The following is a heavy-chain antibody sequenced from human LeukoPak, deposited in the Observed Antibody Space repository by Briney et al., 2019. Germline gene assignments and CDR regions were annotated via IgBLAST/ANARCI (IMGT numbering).Heavy chain of an antibody. CDR2: ITPMSATP. Sequence: SVKVSCKTSAGTFSRYAISWVRQAPGQGLEWMGRITPMSATPSQTQWIQGRVTITADISTNTVYLDLSSLRSEDTALYFCAGDPPGTPVGFDIWGQGTMVTVAS. V-gene: IGHV1-69*06. CDR3: AGDPPGTPVGFDI. D-gene: IGHD3-10*01. CDR1: AGTFSRYA. J-gene: IGHJ3*02.